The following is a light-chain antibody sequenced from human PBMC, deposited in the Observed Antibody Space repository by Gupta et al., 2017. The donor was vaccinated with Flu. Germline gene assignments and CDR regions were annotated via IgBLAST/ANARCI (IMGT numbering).Light chain of an antibody. J-gene: IGKJ4*02. CDR3: QQYESAPRT. CDR1: QTVNSDY. CDR2: GAS. V-gene: IGKV3-20*01. Sequence: DIVLTQSPGTLSLSTGESATLYCRATQTVNSDYLAWYQQKPGKAPRLLISGASSRATGIPARFGGGGSGTDFTLTISRLQPEDFAVYYCQQYESAPRTFGEGTKVEVK.